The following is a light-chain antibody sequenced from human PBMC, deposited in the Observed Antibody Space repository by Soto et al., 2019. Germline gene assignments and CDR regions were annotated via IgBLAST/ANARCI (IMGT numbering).Light chain of an antibody. V-gene: IGLV2-14*01. CDR3: TSYTRSSTKV. CDR2: EVS. CDR1: SSDVGSYKY. Sequence: QSALTQPASVSGSPGQSITISCTGTSSDVGSYKYVSWYQQHPGKAPKLMIYEVSNRPSGVSNRFSGSKSGNTASLTISGLQAEDEADYYCTSYTRSSTKVFGGGTK. J-gene: IGLJ3*02.